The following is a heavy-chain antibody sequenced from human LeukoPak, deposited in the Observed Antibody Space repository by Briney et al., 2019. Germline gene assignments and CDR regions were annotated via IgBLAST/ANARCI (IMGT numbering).Heavy chain of an antibody. Sequence: SVKVSCKASGGTFSSYAISWVRQAPGQGLEWMGRIIPILGIANYAQKFQGRVTITADKSTSTAYMELSSLRSEDTAVYYCAREYGGGIVVVPAAVDAFDIWGQGTMVTVSS. CDR3: AREYGGGIVVVPAAVDAFDI. D-gene: IGHD2-2*01. V-gene: IGHV1-69*04. J-gene: IGHJ3*02. CDR2: IIPILGIA. CDR1: GGTFSSYA.